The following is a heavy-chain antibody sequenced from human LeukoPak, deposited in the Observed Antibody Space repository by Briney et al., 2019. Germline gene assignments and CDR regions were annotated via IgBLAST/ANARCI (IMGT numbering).Heavy chain of an antibody. CDR2: IYYSGST. CDR3: ARGFGYYYDSSGYWSDP. V-gene: IGHV4-59*01. J-gene: IGHJ5*02. D-gene: IGHD3-22*01. Sequence: PSETLSLTCTVSGGSISSYYWSWIRQPPGKGLEWIGYIYYSGSTNYNPSLKSRVTISVDTSKSQFSLKLSSVTAADTAVYYCARGFGYYYDSSGYWSDPWGQGTLVTVSS. CDR1: GGSISSYY.